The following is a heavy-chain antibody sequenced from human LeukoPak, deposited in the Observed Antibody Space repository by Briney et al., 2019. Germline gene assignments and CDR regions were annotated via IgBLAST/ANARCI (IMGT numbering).Heavy chain of an antibody. V-gene: IGHV4-34*01. CDR2: INHSGST. Sequence: PSETLSLTCAVYGWSFSGYYWSWIRQPPGKGLEWIGEINHSGSTNYNPSLKSRVTISVDTSKNQFSLKLSSVTAADTAVYYCARVGYPTQRRVLSAVTVPTAGAFDIWGQGTLVTVSS. D-gene: IGHD2-21*02. CDR3: ARVGYPTQRRVLSAVTVPTAGAFDI. J-gene: IGHJ3*02. CDR1: GWSFSGYY.